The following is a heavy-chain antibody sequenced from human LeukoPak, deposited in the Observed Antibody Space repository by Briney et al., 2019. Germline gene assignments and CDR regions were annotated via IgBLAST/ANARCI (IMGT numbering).Heavy chain of an antibody. V-gene: IGHV3-23*01. CDR3: AKNYYDSSGCYYFDY. Sequence: GVSLRLSCAASGFTFSSYAMSWVRQAPGKGLEWVSAISGSGGSTYYADSVKGRFTISRDNSKNTLYLQMNSLRAEDTAVYYCAKNYYDSSGCYYFDYWGQGTLVTVSS. CDR2: ISGSGGST. J-gene: IGHJ4*02. D-gene: IGHD3-22*01. CDR1: GFTFSSYA.